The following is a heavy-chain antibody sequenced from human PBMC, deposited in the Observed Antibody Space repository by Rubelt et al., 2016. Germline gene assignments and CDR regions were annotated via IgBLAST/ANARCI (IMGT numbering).Heavy chain of an antibody. D-gene: IGHD5-24*01. Sequence: QVQLQQWGAGLLKPSETLSLTCAVYGGSFSGYYWSWIRQPPGKGLEWIGEINHSGSTNYNPSLKSQVTISVDKAKNKSSLKRSAVTAADTAVYYCARMAGNYYGMDVWGQGTTVTVSS. J-gene: IGHJ6*02. V-gene: IGHV4-34*01. CDR1: GGSFSGYY. CDR2: INHSGST. CDR3: ARMAGNYYGMDV.